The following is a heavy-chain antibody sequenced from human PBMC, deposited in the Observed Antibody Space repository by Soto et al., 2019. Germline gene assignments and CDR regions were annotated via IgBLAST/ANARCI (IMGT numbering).Heavy chain of an antibody. CDR3: ARDVRYCSGGSCSRVFDY. J-gene: IGHJ4*02. CDR1: GGSVSSGSYY. CDR2: IYYSGST. Sequence: ASETLSLTCTVSGGSVSSGSYYWSWIRQPPGKGLEWIGYIYYSGSTNYNPSLKSRVTISVDTSKNQFSLKLSSVTAADTAVYYCARDVRYCSGGSCSRVFDYWGQGTLVTVSS. D-gene: IGHD2-15*01. V-gene: IGHV4-61*01.